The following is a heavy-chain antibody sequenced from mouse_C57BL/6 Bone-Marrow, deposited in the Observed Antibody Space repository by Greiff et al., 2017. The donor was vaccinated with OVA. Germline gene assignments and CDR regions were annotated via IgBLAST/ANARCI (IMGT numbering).Heavy chain of an antibody. CDR3: ARGGSY. CDR2: IWSGGST. CDR1: GFSLTSYG. V-gene: IGHV2-2*01. Sequence: QVQLKQSGPGLVQPSQSLSITCTVSGFSLTSYGVHWVRQSSGKGLEWLGVIWSGGSTDYNAAFISRLSISKDNSKSQVFFKMNSLQADDTAIYYCARGGSYWGQGTLVTVSA. J-gene: IGHJ3*01.